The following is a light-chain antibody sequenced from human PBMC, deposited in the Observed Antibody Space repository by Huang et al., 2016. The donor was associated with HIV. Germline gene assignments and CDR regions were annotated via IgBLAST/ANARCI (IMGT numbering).Light chain of an antibody. Sequence: EIVLTQSPATLSLSPGERATLSCRASRSVSSYLAWYQQKPGQAPRILIYDASHRATGIPARVSGSGSGTDFTLTISSLEHEDFAVYYCQQRTNWPTWTFGQGTKVEIK. J-gene: IGKJ1*01. CDR1: RSVSSY. CDR3: QQRTNWPTWT. V-gene: IGKV3-11*01. CDR2: DAS.